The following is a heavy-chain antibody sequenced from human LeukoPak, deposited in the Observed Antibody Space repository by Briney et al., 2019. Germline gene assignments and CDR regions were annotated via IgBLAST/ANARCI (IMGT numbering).Heavy chain of an antibody. J-gene: IGHJ2*01. V-gene: IGHV4-4*07. CDR2: IFNTGST. CDR3: ARVPHRVGYFGL. CDR1: GGSISSYY. Sequence: SETLSLTCTVSGGSISSYYWSWIRQPAGKGLEWIGRIFNTGSTNSIPSLKSRVTISLDTSKNQFSLNLSSVTAADTAVYYCARVPHRVGYFGLWGRGTLVTVSS. D-gene: IGHD3-3*01.